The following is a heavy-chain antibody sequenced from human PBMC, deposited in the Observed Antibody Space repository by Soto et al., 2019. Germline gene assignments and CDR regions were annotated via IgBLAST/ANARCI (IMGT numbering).Heavy chain of an antibody. D-gene: IGHD2-2*01. V-gene: IGHV1-18*01. CDR3: ARVPQVIKYQLLSLNWFDP. Sequence: QVQLVQCGAEVKKPGASVKVSCKASGYTFTSYGISCVRQAPGQGLEWMGWISAYNGNTNYAQKRQGRVTMTTDTPTSKAYMELRSLRSDDTAVYYCARVPQVIKYQLLSLNWFDPWGQGTVVTVSS. CDR2: ISAYNGNT. CDR1: GYTFTSYG. J-gene: IGHJ5*02.